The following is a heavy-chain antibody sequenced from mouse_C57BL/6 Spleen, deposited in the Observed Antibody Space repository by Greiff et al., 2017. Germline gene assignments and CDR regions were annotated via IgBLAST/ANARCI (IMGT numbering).Heavy chain of an antibody. J-gene: IGHJ1*03. CDR2: IYPGGGYT. CDR1: GYTFTNYW. CDR3: ARANGYGYFDV. D-gene: IGHD1-1*02. V-gene: IGHV1-63*01. Sequence: VQLQQSGAELVRPGTSVKMSCKASGYTFTNYWIGWAKQRPGHGLEWIGDIYPGGGYTNYNEKFKGKATLTADKSSSTAYMQFSSLTSEDSAIYYCARANGYGYFDVWGTGTTVTVSS.